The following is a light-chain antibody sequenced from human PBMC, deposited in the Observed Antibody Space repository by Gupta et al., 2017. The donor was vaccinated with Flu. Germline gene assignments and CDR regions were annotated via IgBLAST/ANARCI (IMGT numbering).Light chain of an antibody. CDR3: QTWSTGIRV. J-gene: IGLJ3*02. CDR1: SGHGSGA. Sequence: LVLTHSPSASASLGASVRLTCTLSSGHGSGASGLHQQQPEKGPPHVMKFYSDGSHSTGDAGPDRFSGSSSAAARYLTISSAQAEDEDYYYCQTWSTGIRVFGGGTKLTVL. CDR2: FYSDGSH. V-gene: IGLV4-69*01.